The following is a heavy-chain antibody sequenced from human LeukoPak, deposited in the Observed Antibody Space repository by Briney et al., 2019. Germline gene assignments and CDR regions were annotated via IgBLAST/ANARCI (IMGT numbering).Heavy chain of an antibody. CDR2: IIPIFGTA. CDR3: AKRLNYYGSGSDAFDI. V-gene: IGHV1-69*01. D-gene: IGHD3-10*01. J-gene: IGHJ3*02. CDR1: GGTFSSYA. Sequence: SVKVSCKASGGTFSSYAISWVRQAPGQGLEWMGGIIPIFGTANYAQKFQGRVTITADESTSTAYMELSSLRSEDTAVYYCAKRLNYYGSGSDAFDIWGQGTMVTVSS.